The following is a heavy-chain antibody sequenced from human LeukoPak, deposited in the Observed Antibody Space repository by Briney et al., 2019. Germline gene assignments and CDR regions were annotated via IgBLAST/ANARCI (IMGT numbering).Heavy chain of an antibody. CDR2: ISYDGSNK. CDR3: ARGYSSRLYNWLDP. V-gene: IGHV3-30*03. J-gene: IGHJ5*02. Sequence: GRSLRLSCAASGSTFSSYGMHWVRQAPGKGLEWVAIISYDGSNKYYADSVKGRFTISRDNSKNTLYLQMNSLTAEDTAVYYCARGYSSRLYNWLDPWGQGTLVTVSS. D-gene: IGHD6-13*01. CDR1: GSTFSSYG.